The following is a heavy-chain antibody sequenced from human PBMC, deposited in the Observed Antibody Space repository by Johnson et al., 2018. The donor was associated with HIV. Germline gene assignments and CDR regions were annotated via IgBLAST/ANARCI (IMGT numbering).Heavy chain of an antibody. J-gene: IGHJ3*02. V-gene: IGHV3-30*02. CDR3: AKDMDGVLYWGLSAFDI. D-gene: IGHD2-8*02. Sequence: QVQVVESGGGVVQPGGSLRLSCAASGFTFSSYGMHWVRQAPGKGLEWVAFIRYDGRNKYYADSVKGRFTISRDNSKNTLYLQMNSLRAEDTAVYYCAKDMDGVLYWGLSAFDIWCQGTMVTVFS. CDR1: GFTFSSYG. CDR2: IRYDGRNK.